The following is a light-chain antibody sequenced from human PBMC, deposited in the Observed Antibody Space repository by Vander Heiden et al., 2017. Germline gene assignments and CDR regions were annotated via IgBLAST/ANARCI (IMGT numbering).Light chain of an antibody. CDR3: QQDGSSRT. V-gene: IGKV3-20*01. J-gene: IGKJ2*01. CDR1: QSVSSSY. CDR2: GAS. Sequence: EIVLTQSPGTLSLSPGERATLSCRASQSVSSSYLAWYQQKPGQAPRLLIYGASSRATGIPDRFSGSGSGTDFTLTISRLEPEDFAVYYCQQDGSSRTFGQWTKLEIK.